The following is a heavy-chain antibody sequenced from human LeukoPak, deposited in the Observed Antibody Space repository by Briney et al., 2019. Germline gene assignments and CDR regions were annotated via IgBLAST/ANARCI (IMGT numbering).Heavy chain of an antibody. CDR3: ARGYYDFWSGYYNNWFDP. D-gene: IGHD3-3*01. CDR1: GYTFTSYD. V-gene: IGHV1-8*01. Sequence: ASVKVSCKASGYTFTSYDINWVRQATGQGLEWMGWMNPNSGNTGYAQKFQGRVTMTRNTSISTAYMELSSLRSEDTAVCYCARGYYDFWSGYYNNWFDPWGQGTLVTVSS. J-gene: IGHJ5*02. CDR2: MNPNSGNT.